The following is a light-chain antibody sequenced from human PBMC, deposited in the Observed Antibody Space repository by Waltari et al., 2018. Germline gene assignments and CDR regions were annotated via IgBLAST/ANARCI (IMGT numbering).Light chain of an antibody. V-gene: IGLV3-21*04. CDR1: DIGGNS. CDR3: QVWDRGGF. J-gene: IGLJ2*01. CDR2: YDN. Sequence: SYVLTQTPSLSVAPGETVRISCGGIDIGGNSVHWYQQKAGPAPELVISYDNDRPSGIPERFSGSNSGNTAILTISRVEAGDEADYYCQVWDRGGFFGGGTKVTVL.